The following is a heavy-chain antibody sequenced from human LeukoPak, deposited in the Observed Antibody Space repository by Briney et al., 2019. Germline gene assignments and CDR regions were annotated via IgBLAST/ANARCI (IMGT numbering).Heavy chain of an antibody. CDR3: AKGAEWEPSLFDY. J-gene: IGHJ4*02. Sequence: GGSLRLSCAASGLTFSSFAMSWVRQAPGKGLEWVSVVSGSGGSTYYADSVKGRFTISRDNSKNTLYLQMNSLRSGDTALFYCAKGAEWEPSLFDYWGQGALVTVSS. CDR2: VSGSGGST. V-gene: IGHV3-23*01. D-gene: IGHD1-26*01. CDR1: GLTFSSFA.